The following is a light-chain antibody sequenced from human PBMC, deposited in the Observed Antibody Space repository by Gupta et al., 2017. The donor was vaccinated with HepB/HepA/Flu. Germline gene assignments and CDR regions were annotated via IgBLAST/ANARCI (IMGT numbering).Light chain of an antibody. CDR3: SSYTSSSTVV. CDR1: SSDVGGYNY. Sequence: QSALTQPASVSGPPGQSISIPCTGTSSDVGGYNYVSWYQQHPGKAPKLMIYDVSSRPSGVSNRFSGSKSGNTASLTISGLQAEDEADYYCSSYTSSSTVVFGGGTKLTVL. V-gene: IGLV2-14*03. CDR2: DVS. J-gene: IGLJ2*01.